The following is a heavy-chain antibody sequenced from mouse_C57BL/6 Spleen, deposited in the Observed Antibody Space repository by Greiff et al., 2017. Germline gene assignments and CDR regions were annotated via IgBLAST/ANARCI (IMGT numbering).Heavy chain of an antibody. Sequence: DVKLVESGGGLVQPGGSLKLSCAASGFTFSDYYMYWVRQTPEKRLEWVAYISTGGGSTYYPDTVKGRFTIARDNAKNTLYLQMSRLKSEDTAMYYCARQGDYDGFAYWGQGTLVTVSA. J-gene: IGHJ3*01. D-gene: IGHD2-4*01. CDR3: ARQGDYDGFAY. CDR1: GFTFSDYY. V-gene: IGHV5-12*01. CDR2: ISTGGGST.